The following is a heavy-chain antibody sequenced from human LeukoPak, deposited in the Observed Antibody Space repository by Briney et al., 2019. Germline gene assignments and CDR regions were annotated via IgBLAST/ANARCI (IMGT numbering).Heavy chain of an antibody. D-gene: IGHD3-22*01. CDR2: IYHSGST. Sequence: SETLSLACTVSGYSISSGYYWGWIRQPPGKGLEWIGSIYHSGSTYYNPSLKSRVTISVDTSKNQFSLELSSVTAADTAVYYCARRVGYYYDSSGFSFADAFDIWGQGTMVTVSS. CDR3: ARRVGYYYDSSGFSFADAFDI. V-gene: IGHV4-38-2*02. J-gene: IGHJ3*02. CDR1: GYSISSGYY.